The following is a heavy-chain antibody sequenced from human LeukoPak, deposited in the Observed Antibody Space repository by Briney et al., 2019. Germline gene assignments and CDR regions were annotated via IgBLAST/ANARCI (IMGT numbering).Heavy chain of an antibody. CDR2: ISGSGYNT. Sequence: GGSLRLSCAASGFTFSSYSMNWVRQAPGKGLEWVSTISGSGYNTYYADSVRGRFTISRDNSKNTLYLQMNSLKGDDTAVYYCAKDSAFYYIDVWGKGTTVIISS. D-gene: IGHD3-10*01. CDR1: GFTFSSYS. CDR3: AKDSAFYYIDV. J-gene: IGHJ6*03. V-gene: IGHV3-21*01.